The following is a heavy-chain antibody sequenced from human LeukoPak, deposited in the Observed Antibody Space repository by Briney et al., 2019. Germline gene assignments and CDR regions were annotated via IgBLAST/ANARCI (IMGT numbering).Heavy chain of an antibody. CDR1: GFTFRDYY. CDR2: ISYDGSNK. CDR3: AKDRAYDGGDSMDY. V-gene: IGHV3-30*18. J-gene: IGHJ4*02. Sequence: GGSLRLSCAASGFTFRDYYMSWVRQAPGKGLEWVAVISYDGSNKYYADSVKGRFTISRDNSKNTLYLQMNSLRAEDTAVYYCAKDRAYDGGDSMDYWGQGTLVTVSS. D-gene: IGHD2-21*02.